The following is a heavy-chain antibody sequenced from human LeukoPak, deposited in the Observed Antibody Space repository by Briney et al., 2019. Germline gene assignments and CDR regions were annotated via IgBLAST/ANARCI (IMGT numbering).Heavy chain of an antibody. D-gene: IGHD2-2*02. Sequence: GGSLRLSCAASGFAFSTYSMHWVRQAPAQGLVWVSHIKSDGSSTTYADSVKGRFTISRDNAKDTLYLQMNSLRADDTAVYYCARARGYTQDYWGQGTLVTVSS. CDR1: GFAFSTYS. CDR3: ARARGYTQDY. J-gene: IGHJ4*02. V-gene: IGHV3-74*01. CDR2: IKSDGSST.